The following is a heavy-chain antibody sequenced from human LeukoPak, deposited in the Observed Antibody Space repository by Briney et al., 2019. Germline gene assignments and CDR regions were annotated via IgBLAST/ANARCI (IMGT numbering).Heavy chain of an antibody. D-gene: IGHD6-19*01. CDR3: ARDREQWLAPTGWFDP. J-gene: IGHJ5*02. CDR1: GFTFSSNS. Sequence: GGSLRLSCAASGFTFSSNSMNWVRQAPGKGLEWVSSISSSSSYIYYADSVKGRFTISRDNAKNSLYLQMNSLRAEDTAVYYCARDREQWLAPTGWFDPWGQGTLVTVSS. V-gene: IGHV3-21*01. CDR2: ISSSSSYI.